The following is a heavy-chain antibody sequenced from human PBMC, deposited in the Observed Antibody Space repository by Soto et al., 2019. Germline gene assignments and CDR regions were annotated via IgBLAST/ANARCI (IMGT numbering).Heavy chain of an antibody. CDR1: GGSISSGGYS. J-gene: IGHJ4*02. V-gene: IGHV4-61*08. D-gene: IGHD3-22*01. Sequence: SETLSRTCVGSGGSISSGGYSWRWIRQPPGKGLEWIGYIYHSGSTNYNPSLKSRVTISVDTSKNQFSLKLSSVTAADTAVYYCARTHYYDTVIYFDYWGQGTLVTVSS. CDR2: IYHSGST. CDR3: ARTHYYDTVIYFDY.